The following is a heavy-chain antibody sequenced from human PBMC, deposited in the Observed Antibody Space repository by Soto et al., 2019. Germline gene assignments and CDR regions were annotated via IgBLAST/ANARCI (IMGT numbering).Heavy chain of an antibody. V-gene: IGHV1-69*13. J-gene: IGHJ6*02. D-gene: IGHD5-12*01. Sequence: GASVKVSCKASGGTYSSYAISWVRQAPGQGLEWMGGIIPIFGTANYAQKFQGRVTITADESTSTAYMELSSLRSEDTAVYYCARRKGYSGYDRYYYYGMDVWGQGTTVTVSS. CDR1: GGTYSSYA. CDR3: ARRKGYSGYDRYYYYGMDV. CDR2: IIPIFGTA.